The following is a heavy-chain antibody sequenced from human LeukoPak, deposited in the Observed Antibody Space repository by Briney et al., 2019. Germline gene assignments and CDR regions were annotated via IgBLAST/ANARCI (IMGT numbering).Heavy chain of an antibody. V-gene: IGHV3-21*01. J-gene: IGHJ4*02. CDR1: GFTFSSYS. D-gene: IGHD6-19*01. CDR2: ISGSSSYI. CDR3: ARWDSSGWFCDY. Sequence: GGSLRLSCAASGFTFSSYSMNWVRQAPGKGLEWVSSISGSSSYIYYADSVKGRFTISRDNAKNSLYLQMNSLRAEDTAVYYCARWDSSGWFCDYWGQGTLVTVSS.